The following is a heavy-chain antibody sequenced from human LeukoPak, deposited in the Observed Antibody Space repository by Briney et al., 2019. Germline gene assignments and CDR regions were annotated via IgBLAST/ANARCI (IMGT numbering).Heavy chain of an antibody. J-gene: IGHJ3*02. CDR3: AREWTGGYSYGGADAFDI. D-gene: IGHD5-18*01. Sequence: SETLSLTCTGCGLSISSYYWSWVREPPGKGREGRGYMYYSGRTNYKASRKSRVTISVDPSNNQFSLKLSSVTAADTAVYYCAREWTGGYSYGGADAFDIWGQGTMVTVSS. CDR1: GLSISSYY. V-gene: IGHV4-59*01. CDR2: MYYSGRT.